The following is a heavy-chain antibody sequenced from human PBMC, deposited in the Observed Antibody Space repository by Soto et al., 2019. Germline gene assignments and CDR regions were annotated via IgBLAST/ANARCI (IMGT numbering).Heavy chain of an antibody. V-gene: IGHV1-69*06. CDR3: GSLYGSGSYVDY. D-gene: IGHD3-10*01. Sequence: SVKVSCKASGGTFSSYAISWVRQAPGQGLEWMGGIIPIFGTANYAQKFQGRVTITADKSTSTAYMELSSLRSEDTAVYYCGSLYGSGSYVDYWGQGALVTVSS. CDR1: GGTFSSYA. CDR2: IIPIFGTA. J-gene: IGHJ4*02.